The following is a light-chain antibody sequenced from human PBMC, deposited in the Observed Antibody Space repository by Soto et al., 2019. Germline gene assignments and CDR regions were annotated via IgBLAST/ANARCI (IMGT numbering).Light chain of an antibody. CDR1: QSILFPSDNKNY. CDR2: WAS. V-gene: IGKV4-1*01. CDR3: QQYYSTPFT. J-gene: IGKJ3*01. Sequence: DIVMTQSPDSLAVSLGERATIHCKSSQSILFPSDNKNYLAWYQQKSGQPPRLLIYWASTRESGVPDRFSGRGSGTDFSLTISSLEAEDVAVYYCQQYYSTPFTFGPGTKVDIK.